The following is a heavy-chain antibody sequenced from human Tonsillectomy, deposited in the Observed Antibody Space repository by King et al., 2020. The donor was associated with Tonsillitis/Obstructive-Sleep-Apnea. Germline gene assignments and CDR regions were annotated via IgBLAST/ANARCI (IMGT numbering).Heavy chain of an antibody. CDR3: ARVRSTSFGVVTPPGY. V-gene: IGHV1-46*01. Sequence: QLVQSGAEVKKPGASVKVSCKASGYTFTSYYMHWVRQAPGQGLEWMGIINPSGGSTSHAQKFQGRVTMTRDTSTSTVYMALSSLRSEDTAVYYCARVRSTSFGVVTPPGYWGQGTLVTVSS. D-gene: IGHD3-3*01. CDR2: INPSGGST. CDR1: GYTFTSYY. J-gene: IGHJ4*02.